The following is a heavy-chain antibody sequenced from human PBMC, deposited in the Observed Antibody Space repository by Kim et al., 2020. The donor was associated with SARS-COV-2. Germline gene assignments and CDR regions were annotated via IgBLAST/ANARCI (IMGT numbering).Heavy chain of an antibody. CDR3: AKNYYVANVSCLGGLDL. CDR1: GFTFSSYA. D-gene: IGHD3-10*02. V-gene: IGHV3-23*01. J-gene: IGHJ2*01. Sequence: GGSLRLSCAASGFTFSSYAMTWVRQAPGKGLEWVSTIIWSGRSTYYPDSVRGRFIVSRDNSKNTLYLQMNNLRADDTAIYYCAKNYYVANVSCLGGLDLWGRGTSVTVSS. CDR2: IIWSGRST.